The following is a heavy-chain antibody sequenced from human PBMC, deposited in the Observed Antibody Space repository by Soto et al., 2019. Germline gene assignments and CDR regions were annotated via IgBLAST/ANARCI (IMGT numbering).Heavy chain of an antibody. CDR1: GGSISSYY. J-gene: IGHJ6*02. V-gene: IGHV4-59*01. D-gene: IGHD6-13*01. Sequence: SLTCTVSGGSISSYYWSWIRQSPGKGLGWIGQIYYSGSSYYKPSLMSRVTISVDTSKNQFSMKLSSVTAADTAVYYCARSSSWAQFYHYYGMDVWGQGTTVTVSS. CDR3: ARSSSWAQFYHYYGMDV. CDR2: IYYSGSS.